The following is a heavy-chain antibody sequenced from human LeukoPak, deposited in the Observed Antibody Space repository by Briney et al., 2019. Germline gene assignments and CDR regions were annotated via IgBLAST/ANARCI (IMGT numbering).Heavy chain of an antibody. J-gene: IGHJ3*02. CDR1: GFTFSSYA. D-gene: IGHD3-22*01. Sequence: GGSLRLSCAASGFTFSSYAMSWVRQAPGKGLEWVSAISGSGGSTYYADSVKGRFTISRDNSKNTLYLQMNSLRAEDTAVYYCAKDLPTYDSSGHDAFDIWGQGTMVAVSS. V-gene: IGHV3-23*01. CDR3: AKDLPTYDSSGHDAFDI. CDR2: ISGSGGST.